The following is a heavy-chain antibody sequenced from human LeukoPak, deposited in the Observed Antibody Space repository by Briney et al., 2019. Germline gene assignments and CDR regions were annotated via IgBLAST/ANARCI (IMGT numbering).Heavy chain of an antibody. J-gene: IGHJ5*02. CDR1: GYTLTELS. D-gene: IGHD2-15*01. CDR2: FDPEDGET. CDR3: ATATEYCGGGSCYLRWFDP. V-gene: IGHV1-24*01. Sequence: GASVKVSCKVSGYTLTELSMHWVRQAPGKGLEWMGGFDPEDGETIYAQKFQGRVTMTEDTSTDTAYMELSSLKSEDTAVYYCATATEYCGGGSCYLRWFDPWGQGTLVTVSS.